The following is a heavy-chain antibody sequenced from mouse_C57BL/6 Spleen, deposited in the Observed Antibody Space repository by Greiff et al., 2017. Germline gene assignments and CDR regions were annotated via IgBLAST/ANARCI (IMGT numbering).Heavy chain of an antibody. Sequence: QVQLQQPGAELVKPGASVKMSCKASGYTFTSYWITWVKQRPGQGLEWIGDIYPGSGSTNYNEKFKSKATLTVDTSSRTAYMQLSSLTSEDSAVYYCARGGIYYDYEGFAYWGQGTLVTVSA. D-gene: IGHD2-4*01. J-gene: IGHJ3*01. CDR3: ARGGIYYDYEGFAY. V-gene: IGHV1-55*01. CDR2: IYPGSGST. CDR1: GYTFTSYW.